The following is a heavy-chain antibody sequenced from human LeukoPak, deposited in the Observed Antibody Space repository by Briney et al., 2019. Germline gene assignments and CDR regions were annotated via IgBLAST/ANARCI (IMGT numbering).Heavy chain of an antibody. Sequence: GGSLRLSCSASGFTFRSYTMHWVRQAPGKGLQHVSTITSNGGSTFYADSVKGRFTISRDNSKSTLYLQMSSLRPEDSAVYYCVKDWVHSFHMGGQGTIVTVSS. D-gene: IGHD3-16*01. CDR3: VKDWVHSFHM. J-gene: IGHJ3*02. V-gene: IGHV3-64D*06. CDR2: ITSNGGST. CDR1: GFTFRSYT.